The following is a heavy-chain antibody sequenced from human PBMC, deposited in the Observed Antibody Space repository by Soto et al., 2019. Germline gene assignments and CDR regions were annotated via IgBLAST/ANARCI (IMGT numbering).Heavy chain of an antibody. CDR1: GFTSSTSW. Sequence: EVQLVESGGGLVQPGGSLRLSCGVSGFTSSTSWMSWVRQTPGKGLEWAANTNQDGREKNYVDSVKGRFTISRDNAKNSLLLQMNSLRAEDTAVYFCTRDSIWGQGTLVTVSS. CDR2: TNQDGREK. V-gene: IGHV3-7*01. CDR3: TRDSI. J-gene: IGHJ4*02.